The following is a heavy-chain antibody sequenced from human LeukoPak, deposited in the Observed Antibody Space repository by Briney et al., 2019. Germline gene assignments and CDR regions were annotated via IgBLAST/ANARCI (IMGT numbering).Heavy chain of an antibody. Sequence: GASVKVSCKVSGYTLTELSMHWVRQAPGKGLEWMGGFDPEDGETIYAQKFQGRVTMTEDTSTDTAYMELSSLRSEDTAVYYCAITYYYDSSGQTRKYYFDYWGQGTLVTVSS. CDR3: AITYYYDSSGQTRKYYFDY. J-gene: IGHJ4*02. V-gene: IGHV1-24*01. CDR1: GYTLTELS. D-gene: IGHD3-22*01. CDR2: FDPEDGET.